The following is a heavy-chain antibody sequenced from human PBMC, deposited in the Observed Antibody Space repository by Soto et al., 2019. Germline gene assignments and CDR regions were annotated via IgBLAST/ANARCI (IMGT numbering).Heavy chain of an antibody. CDR3: AKASVSGWYFDY. Sequence: GESLKISCAASGFTFSSYAMSWVRQAPGKGLEWVSAISGSGGSTYYADSVKGRFTISRVNSKNTLYLQMNSRRAEDTAVYYCAKASVSGWYFDYWGQGTLVTVSS. J-gene: IGHJ4*02. D-gene: IGHD6-19*01. V-gene: IGHV3-23*01. CDR2: ISGSGGST. CDR1: GFTFSSYA.